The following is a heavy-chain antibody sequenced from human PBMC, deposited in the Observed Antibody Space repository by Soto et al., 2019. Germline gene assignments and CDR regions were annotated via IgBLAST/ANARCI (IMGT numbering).Heavy chain of an antibody. CDR1: GGSISSGGYY. Sequence: QVQLQESGPGLVKPSQTLSLTCTVSGGSISSGGYYWSWIRQHPGKGLEWIGYIYYSGSTYYKPSLKSRATLPVDTSKNQFSLKLSSVTAADTAVYYCASAESLRGAQPPRGWGQGTLVTVSS. CDR2: IYYSGST. V-gene: IGHV4-31*03. D-gene: IGHD3-10*01. J-gene: IGHJ4*01. CDR3: ASAESLRGAQPPRG.